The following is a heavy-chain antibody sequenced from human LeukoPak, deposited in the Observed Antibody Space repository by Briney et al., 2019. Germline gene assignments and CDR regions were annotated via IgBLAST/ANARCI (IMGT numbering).Heavy chain of an antibody. J-gene: IGHJ4*02. CDR3: ARDANYYDTSGYSFDY. D-gene: IGHD3-22*01. CDR2: INHSGST. CDR1: GGSFSGYY. Sequence: KPSETLSLTCAVYGGSFSGYYWSWIRQPPGKGLEWIGEINHSGSTNYNPSLKSRVTISVDTSKNQFSLKLSSVTAADTAVYYCARDANYYDTSGYSFDYWGQGTLVTVSS. V-gene: IGHV4-34*01.